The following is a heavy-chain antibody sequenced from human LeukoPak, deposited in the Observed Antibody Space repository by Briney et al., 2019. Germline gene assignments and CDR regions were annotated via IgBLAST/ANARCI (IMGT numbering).Heavy chain of an antibody. CDR2: IDPSDSYS. V-gene: IGHV5-10-1*01. J-gene: IGHJ4*02. CDR1: GYSFTSYW. Sequence: GESLKISCKGSGYSFTSYWIGWVRQMPGKGLEWMGMIDPSDSYSNYSPSSRGHVTLSTDKTINTAILQSRSLQPSGSALYSRARHEKTAMDKDPLDYWGQGTLVTVSS. D-gene: IGHD5-18*01. CDR3: ARHEKTAMDKDPLDY.